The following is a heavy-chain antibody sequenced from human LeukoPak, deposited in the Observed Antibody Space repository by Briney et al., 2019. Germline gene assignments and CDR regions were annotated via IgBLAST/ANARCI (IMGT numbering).Heavy chain of an antibody. Sequence: SVKVSCKASGGTFSSYAISWVRQAPGQGLEWMGGIIPIFGTANYAQKFQGRVTITADESTSTAYMELSSLRSEDTAVYYCARGRGRWLQSEPYYFDYWGQGTLVTVSS. V-gene: IGHV1-69*13. CDR3: ARGRGRWLQSEPYYFDY. D-gene: IGHD5-24*01. CDR1: GGTFSSYA. CDR2: IIPIFGTA. J-gene: IGHJ4*02.